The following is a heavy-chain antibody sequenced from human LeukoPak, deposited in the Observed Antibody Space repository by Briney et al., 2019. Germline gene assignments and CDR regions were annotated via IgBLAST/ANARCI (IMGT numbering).Heavy chain of an antibody. D-gene: IGHD6-6*01. CDR1: GFTFSNYW. CDR3: AKEGEYSSSSGAFDI. Sequence: GGSLRLSCAASGFTFSNYWMHWVRQAPGKGLVWVSRIKSDGSRTDYADSVKGRFTISRDNAKNSLYLQMNSLRAEDMALYYCAKEGEYSSSSGAFDIWGQGTMVTVSS. J-gene: IGHJ3*02. CDR2: IKSDGSRT. V-gene: IGHV3-74*01.